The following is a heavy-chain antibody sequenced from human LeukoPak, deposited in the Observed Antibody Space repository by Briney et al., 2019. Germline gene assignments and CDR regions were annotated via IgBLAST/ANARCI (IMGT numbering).Heavy chain of an antibody. D-gene: IGHD3-22*01. Sequence: PGGSLRLSCAASGFTFSRYSMNWVRQAPGKGLEWVSSISSSSSYIYYADSVKGRFTISRDNAKNSLYLQMNSLRAEDTAVYYCAKDPDYYDSSGPMDVWGKGTTVTVSS. CDR2: ISSSSSYI. V-gene: IGHV3-21*04. J-gene: IGHJ6*03. CDR1: GFTFSRYS. CDR3: AKDPDYYDSSGPMDV.